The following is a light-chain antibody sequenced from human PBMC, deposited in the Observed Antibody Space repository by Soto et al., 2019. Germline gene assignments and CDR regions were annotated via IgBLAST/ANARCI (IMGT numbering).Light chain of an antibody. Sequence: QSALTQPASVSGSPGQSITISCTGTSSDVGGYNYVSWYQQHPGKAPKLMIYEVSNRPSGVSNRFSGSTSGNTASLTISGLQAEDAADYYCTSYTSSSTLVFGNGTKVT. CDR3: TSYTSSSTLV. CDR1: SSDVGGYNY. CDR2: EVS. V-gene: IGLV2-14*01. J-gene: IGLJ1*01.